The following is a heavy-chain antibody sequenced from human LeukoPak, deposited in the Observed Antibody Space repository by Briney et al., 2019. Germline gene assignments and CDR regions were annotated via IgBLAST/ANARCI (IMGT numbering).Heavy chain of an antibody. V-gene: IGHV1-2*02. CDR3: ARDSSGWLRYYYYYMDV. CDR2: INPNSGGT. D-gene: IGHD6-19*01. J-gene: IGHJ6*03. Sequence: ASVKVSCKASGYTFTGYYMHWVRQALGQGLEWMGWINPNSGGTNYAQKFQGRVTMTRDTSISTAYMELSRLRSDDTAVYYCARDSSGWLRYYYYYMDVWGKGTTVTVSS. CDR1: GYTFTGYY.